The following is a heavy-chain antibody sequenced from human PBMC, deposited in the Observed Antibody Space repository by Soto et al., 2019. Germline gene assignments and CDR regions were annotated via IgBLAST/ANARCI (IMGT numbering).Heavy chain of an antibody. Sequence: EVQLVESGGGLVKPGGSLRLSCAASGFTFSSYSMNWVRQAPGKGLEWVSSISSSSSYIYYADSVKGRFTISRDNAKNSLYLQMNSLGAEDTAVYYCARDWGYCSSTSCYQDAFDIWGQGTMVTVSS. J-gene: IGHJ3*02. V-gene: IGHV3-21*01. CDR3: ARDWGYCSSTSCYQDAFDI. CDR1: GFTFSSYS. CDR2: ISSSSSYI. D-gene: IGHD2-2*01.